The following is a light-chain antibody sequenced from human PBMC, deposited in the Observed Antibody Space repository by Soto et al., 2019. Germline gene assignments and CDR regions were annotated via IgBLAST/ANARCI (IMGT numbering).Light chain of an antibody. Sequence: QSVLTQPPSVSEAPRQRVTISCSGSSSNFGNNAANWYQHLPGKAPKLLIYYDDLLPSGVSDRFSVSKSGTSASLAISGLQSEDEADYYCAGWDDSLKGVVFGGGTKLTVL. CDR2: YDD. V-gene: IGLV1-36*01. J-gene: IGLJ2*01. CDR1: SSNFGNNA. CDR3: AGWDDSLKGVV.